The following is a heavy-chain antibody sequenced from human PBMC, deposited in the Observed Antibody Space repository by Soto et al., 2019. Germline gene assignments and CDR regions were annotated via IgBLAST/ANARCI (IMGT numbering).Heavy chain of an antibody. CDR3: ARGGMDV. J-gene: IGHJ6*02. Sequence: PSETLSLTCTVSGGSISSSSYYWGWIRQPPGKGLEWIGSIYYSGSTYYNTSLKSRDTISVDTSKKQYSLKLSSVTAADTAVYYCARGGMDVWGQGTTVTVSS. CDR1: GGSISSSSYY. CDR2: IYYSGST. V-gene: IGHV4-39*01.